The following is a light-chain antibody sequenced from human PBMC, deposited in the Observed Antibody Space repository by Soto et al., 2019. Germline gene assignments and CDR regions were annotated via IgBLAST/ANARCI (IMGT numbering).Light chain of an antibody. V-gene: IGLV1-40*01. CDR1: SSNIGAGYE. Sequence: QSVLTQPPSVSEAPGQRVTISCTGSSSNIGAGYEAHWYQQVPGTAPKLLIYENNNRPSGVRDRFSGSKSGTSASLAITGLHAEEEAEYYCQSYDSSLSGYVFGTGTKVTVL. CDR2: ENN. CDR3: QSYDSSLSGYV. J-gene: IGLJ1*01.